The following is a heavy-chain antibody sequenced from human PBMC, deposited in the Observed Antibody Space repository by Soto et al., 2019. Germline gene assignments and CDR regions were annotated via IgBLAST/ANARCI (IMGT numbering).Heavy chain of an antibody. J-gene: IGHJ6*02. D-gene: IGHD5-18*01. V-gene: IGHV6-1*01. Sequence: QVQLQQSGPGLVKPSQTLSLTCAISGDSVSSNSAAWNWIRQSPSRGLEWLGRTYYRSKWYNDYAVSVKSRITINPDTSKNQFSLQLNSVTPEDTAVYYCARDEVFWGRHSYGSDYYYYYGMDVWGQGTTVTVSS. CDR2: TYYRSKWYN. CDR1: GDSVSSNSAA. CDR3: ARDEVFWGRHSYGSDYYYYYGMDV.